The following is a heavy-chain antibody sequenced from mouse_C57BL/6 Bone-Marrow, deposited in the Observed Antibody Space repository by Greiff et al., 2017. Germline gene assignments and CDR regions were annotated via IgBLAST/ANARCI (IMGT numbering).Heavy chain of an antibody. CDR3: ARDKGYDYDGFAY. CDR2: ISDGGSYT. J-gene: IGHJ3*01. Sequence: EVKLVESGGGLVKPGGSLKLSCAASGFTFSSYAMSWVRQTPEKRLEWVATISDGGSYTYYPDNVKGRFTISRDNAKNNLYLQMRHLKSEDTAMYYCARDKGYDYDGFAYGGQGTLVTVSA. D-gene: IGHD2-4*01. V-gene: IGHV5-4*01. CDR1: GFTFSSYA.